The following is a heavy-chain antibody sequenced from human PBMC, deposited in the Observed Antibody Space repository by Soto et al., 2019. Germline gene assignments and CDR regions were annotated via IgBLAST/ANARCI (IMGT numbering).Heavy chain of an antibody. V-gene: IGHV4-59*12. CDR2: IYYSGST. J-gene: IGHJ6*02. CDR3: ARDILTGNNHLLSYGMDV. D-gene: IGHD3-9*01. Sequence: SETLSLTCTVSVGSISSYYWSWIRQPPGKGLEWIGYIYYSGSTNYNPSLTSRVTISVDTSKNQFSLKLSSVTAADTAVYYCARDILTGNNHLLSYGMDVWGQGTTVTVSS. CDR1: VGSISSYY.